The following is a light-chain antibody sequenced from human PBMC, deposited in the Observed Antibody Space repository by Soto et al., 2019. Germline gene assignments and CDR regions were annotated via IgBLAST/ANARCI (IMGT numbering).Light chain of an antibody. V-gene: IGKV3D-20*02. J-gene: IGKJ1*01. CDR1: QTVNSSY. CDR3: QQRSNWPWT. Sequence: EIVLTQSPGTLSLSPGERATLSCRASQTVNSSYLAWYQRKPGQAPRLLIYAASTRATGVPGRFSGSGSGTEFTLTISSLEPEDFAVYYCQQRSNWPWTFGQGTKVDIK. CDR2: AAS.